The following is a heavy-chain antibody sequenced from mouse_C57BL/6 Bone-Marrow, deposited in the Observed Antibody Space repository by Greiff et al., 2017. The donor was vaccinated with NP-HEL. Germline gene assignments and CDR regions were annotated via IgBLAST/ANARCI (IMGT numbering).Heavy chain of an antibody. V-gene: IGHV1-15*01. D-gene: IGHD1-1*01. CDR3: TRSGYYGSSYGDFDY. CDR2: IDPETGGT. Sequence: QVQLQQSGAELVRPRASVTLSCKASGYTFTDYEMHWVKQTPVHGLEWIGAIDPETGGTAYNQKFKGKAILTADKSSSTAYMELRSLTSEDSAVYYCTRSGYYGSSYGDFDYWGQGTTLTVSS. CDR1: GYTFTDYE. J-gene: IGHJ2*01.